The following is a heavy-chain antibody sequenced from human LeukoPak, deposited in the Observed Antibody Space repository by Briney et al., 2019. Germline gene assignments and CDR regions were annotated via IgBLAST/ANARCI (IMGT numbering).Heavy chain of an antibody. CDR3: ARQDYSGDSDY. J-gene: IGHJ4*02. CDR1: GGSISSYY. CDR2: IYYSGST. Sequence: SETLSLTCTVAGGSISSYYWSWIRQPPGKGLEWIGYIYYSGSTNYNPSLKSRVTISVDTSKNQFSLKLSSVTAADTAVYYCARQDYSGDSDYWGQGTLVTVSS. V-gene: IGHV4-59*08. D-gene: IGHD4-11*01.